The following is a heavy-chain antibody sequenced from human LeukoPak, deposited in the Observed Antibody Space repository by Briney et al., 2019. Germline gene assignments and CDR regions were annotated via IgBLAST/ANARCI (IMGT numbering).Heavy chain of an antibody. CDR2: IKQDGSEK. Sequence: GGSLRLSCAASGFTFSSYWMSWVRQAPGKGLEWVANIKQDGSEKHYVDSVKGRFTISRDNAKNSLYLQMNSLRAEDTAVYYCARVRDIVVVVAATHVYYYGMDVWGKGTTVTVSS. CDR3: ARVRDIVVVVAATHVYYYGMDV. D-gene: IGHD2-15*01. CDR1: GFTFSSYW. V-gene: IGHV3-7*03. J-gene: IGHJ6*04.